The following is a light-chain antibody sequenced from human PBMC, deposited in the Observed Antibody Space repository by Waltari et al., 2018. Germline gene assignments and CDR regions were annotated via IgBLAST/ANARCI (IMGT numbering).Light chain of an antibody. CDR3: QHSDSLPYS. CDR1: HSIGGR. V-gene: IGKV6-21*01. J-gene: IGKJ2*03. CDR2: YSS. Sequence: EIVLTQSPEFQSVTLKEKVTITCRASHSIGGRLHWYQQKPDQSPKILIMYSSQSFSGVPSRFSGSGSGTDFNLTNEGLEAGDAATYYCQHSDSLPYSFGQGTKLEIK.